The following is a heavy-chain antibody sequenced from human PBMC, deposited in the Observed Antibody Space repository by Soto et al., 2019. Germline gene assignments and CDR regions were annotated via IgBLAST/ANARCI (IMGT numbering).Heavy chain of an antibody. CDR2: TYYRFKWYN. CDR3: ARDHRSSSTDYYGMDV. J-gene: IGHJ6*02. Sequence: PSQTLSLTCAISGDSVSSNSAAWNWIRQSPSRGLEWLGRTYYRFKWYNDYAVSVKSRITINPDTSKNRFSLQLNSVTPEDTAVYYCARDHRSSSTDYYGMDVWGQGTTVTVSS. CDR1: GDSVSSNSAA. V-gene: IGHV6-1*01. D-gene: IGHD6-13*01.